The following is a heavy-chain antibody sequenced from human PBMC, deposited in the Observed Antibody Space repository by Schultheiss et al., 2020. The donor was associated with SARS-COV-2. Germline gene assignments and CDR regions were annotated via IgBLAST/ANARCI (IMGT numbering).Heavy chain of an antibody. J-gene: IGHJ1*01. CDR3: AKVTTSH. CDR2: ITTRDGTT. V-gene: IGHV3-23*01. Sequence: GGSLRLSCAASGFTFSTYAMNWVRQSPGKGLEWVSTITTRDGTTYYADSVKGRFFVSKDTSKNTLFLQMTNLRLSDTGTYFCAKVTTSHWGQGTLVTVSS. CDR1: GFTFSTYA. D-gene: IGHD4-17*01.